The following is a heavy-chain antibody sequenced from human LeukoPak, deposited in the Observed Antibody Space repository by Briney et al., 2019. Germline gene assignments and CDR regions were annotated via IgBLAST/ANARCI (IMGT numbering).Heavy chain of an antibody. CDR3: ARAYNYYPN. D-gene: IGHD3-22*01. CDR1: GGSISSFY. J-gene: IGHJ4*02. CDR2: IFYSGST. Sequence: PSETLSLTCTVSGGSISSFYWSWIRQPPGKGLEWIGFIFYSGSTNYNPSLKSRVTISVDTSKNQFSLKLSSVTTADTAVYYCARAYNYYPNWGQGTLVTVSS. V-gene: IGHV4-59*01.